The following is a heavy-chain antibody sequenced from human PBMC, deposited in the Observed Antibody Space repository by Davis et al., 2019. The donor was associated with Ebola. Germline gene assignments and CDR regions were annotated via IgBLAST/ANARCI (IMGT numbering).Heavy chain of an antibody. CDR2: IKEDGSAT. D-gene: IGHD3-22*01. J-gene: IGHJ3*02. V-gene: IGHV3-7*01. CDR3: ARDYYDNSGDGFDI. Sequence: PGGSLRLSCAASGFTFSSYAMSWVRQAPGKGLEWVANIKEDGSATNYVDSVKGRFTISRDNAKKSLYLQLNSLRADDTAMYYCARDYYDNSGDGFDIWGQGTMVTVSS. CDR1: GFTFSSYA.